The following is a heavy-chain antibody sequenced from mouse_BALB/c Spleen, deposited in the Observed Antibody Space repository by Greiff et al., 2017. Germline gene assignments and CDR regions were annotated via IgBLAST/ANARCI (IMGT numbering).Heavy chain of an antibody. Sequence: EVKLMESGGGLVQPGGSRKLSCAASGFTFSSFGMHWVRQAPEKGLEWVAYISSGSSTIYYADTVKGRFTISRDNPKNTLFLQMTSLRSEDTAMYYCARYRFDYWGQGTTLTVSS. CDR3: ARYRFDY. CDR2: ISSGSSTI. J-gene: IGHJ2*01. CDR1: GFTFSSFG. V-gene: IGHV5-17*02.